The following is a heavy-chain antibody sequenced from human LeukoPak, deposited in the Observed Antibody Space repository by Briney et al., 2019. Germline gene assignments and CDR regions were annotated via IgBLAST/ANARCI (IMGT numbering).Heavy chain of an antibody. J-gene: IGHJ4*02. CDR1: GYTFTSYD. CDR3: ARVARSSGWYYFDY. V-gene: IGHV1-8*01. D-gene: IGHD6-19*01. CDR2: MNPNSGNT. Sequence: ASVKVSCKASGYTFTSYDINWVRQATGQGLEWMGWMNPNSGNTGYAQKFQGRVTMTRNTSISTAYMELSSLRSEDTAVYYCARVARSSGWYYFDYWGQGTLVTVSS.